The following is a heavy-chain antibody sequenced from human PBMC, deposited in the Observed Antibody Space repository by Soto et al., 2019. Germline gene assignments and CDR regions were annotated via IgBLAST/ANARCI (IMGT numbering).Heavy chain of an antibody. CDR2: IFYSGLT. D-gene: IGHD2-15*01. J-gene: IGHJ6*02. Sequence: SETLSLTCSVSGYSVSSSDYYWAWIRQPPGKGLEWIGSIFYSGLTYYNPSLKSRATLSVDTSKNHFSVRLNSVTAADTAVYYCAPLTVSLSGPYGIHVWGQGTTVTVSS. V-gene: IGHV4-39*01. CDR1: GYSVSSSDYY. CDR3: APLTVSLSGPYGIHV.